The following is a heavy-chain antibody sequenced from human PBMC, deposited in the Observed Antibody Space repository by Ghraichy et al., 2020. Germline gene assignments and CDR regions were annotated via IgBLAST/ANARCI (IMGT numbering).Heavy chain of an antibody. D-gene: IGHD6-13*01. J-gene: IGHJ4*02. CDR3: ARDSRDRPAVGTFDY. Sequence: GGSLRLSCEASGFTFSTYWVTWVRQAPGRGLEWLANIKGEGTERYYADSLKGRFTISRDNAKNSLFLQMESLRAEDTAVYYCARDSRDRPAVGTFDYWGQGTLVTVSS. V-gene: IGHV3-7*03. CDR1: GFTFSTYW. CDR2: IKGEGTER.